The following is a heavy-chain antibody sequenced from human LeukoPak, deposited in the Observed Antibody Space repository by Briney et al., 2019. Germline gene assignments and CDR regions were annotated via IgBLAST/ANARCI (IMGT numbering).Heavy chain of an antibody. J-gene: IGHJ4*02. CDR1: GFTFSSYA. V-gene: IGHV3-23*01. CDR3: AKQPFILGSKASLWELPTWGGYFDY. Sequence: HSGGSLRLSCAASGFTFSSYAMSWVRQAPVKGLEWVSAISGSGGSTYYADSVKGRFTISRDNSKNTLYLQMNSLRAEDTAVYYCAKQPFILGSKASLWELPTWGGYFDYWGQGTLVTVSS. CDR2: ISGSGGST. D-gene: IGHD1-26*01.